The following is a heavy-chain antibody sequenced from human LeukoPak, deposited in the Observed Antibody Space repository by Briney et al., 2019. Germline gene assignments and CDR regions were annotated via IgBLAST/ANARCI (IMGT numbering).Heavy chain of an antibody. J-gene: IGHJ6*03. D-gene: IGHD2-15*01. Sequence: PSETLTLTCAVSGYPISSGYYWGWIRQPPGKGLEWIGSIYHSGSTYYNPSLKSRVTISVDTSKNQFSLKLSSVPAADTAVYYCARRDIGAAYSSLGYYYMDVWGKGTTVTVSS. CDR2: IYHSGST. CDR3: ARRDIGAAYSSLGYYYMDV. CDR1: GYPISSGYY. V-gene: IGHV4-38-2*01.